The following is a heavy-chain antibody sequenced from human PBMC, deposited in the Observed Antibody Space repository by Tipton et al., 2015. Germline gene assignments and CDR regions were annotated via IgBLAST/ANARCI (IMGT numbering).Heavy chain of an antibody. J-gene: IGHJ3*02. Sequence: SLRLSCAASGFTFSTYAMTWVRQAPGKGLEWVSVLSGSSGGTFYADSVKGRFTISRDTSKNTLYLQMNSLRVEDTAVYYCAKDLGVEANFPARAFDIWGQGTMVTVSS. CDR2: LSGSSGGT. V-gene: IGHV3-23*01. CDR3: AKDLGVEANFPARAFDI. CDR1: GFTFSTYA. D-gene: IGHD2-15*01.